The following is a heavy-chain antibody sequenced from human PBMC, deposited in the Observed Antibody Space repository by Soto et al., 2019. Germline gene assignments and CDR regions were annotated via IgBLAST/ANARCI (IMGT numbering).Heavy chain of an antibody. D-gene: IGHD1-20*01. V-gene: IGHV4-34*01. Sequence: SETLSLTCAVYGGSFSGYYWIWIRQPPGKGLEWIGEINHSGSTNYNPSLKSRVTISVDTSKNQFSLKLSSVTAADTAVYYCARSRGKVNWSYGMDVWGQGTTVTVSS. CDR2: INHSGST. CDR3: ARSRGKVNWSYGMDV. CDR1: GGSFSGYY. J-gene: IGHJ6*02.